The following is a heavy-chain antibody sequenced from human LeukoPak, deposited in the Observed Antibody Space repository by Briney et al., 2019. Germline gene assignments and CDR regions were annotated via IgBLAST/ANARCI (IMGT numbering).Heavy chain of an antibody. Sequence: PSETLSLTCAVSGYSISSGYYWGWIRQPPGKGLEWIGSIYHSGSTYYNPSLKSRVTISVDTSKNQFSLKLSSVTAADTAVYYCARMVAAADPFDYWGQGTLVTVSS. J-gene: IGHJ4*02. CDR2: IYHSGST. CDR3: ARMVAAADPFDY. D-gene: IGHD6-13*01. CDR1: GYSISSGYY. V-gene: IGHV4-38-2*01.